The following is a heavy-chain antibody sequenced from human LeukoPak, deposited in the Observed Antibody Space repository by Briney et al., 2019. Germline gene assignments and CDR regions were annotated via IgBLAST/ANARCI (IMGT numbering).Heavy chain of an antibody. CDR3: AKGLNPTIVVGPKHLLHAFDI. CDR1: GFTFSSYG. J-gene: IGHJ3*02. CDR2: ISGSGGST. Sequence: HPGGSLKLSCAASGFTFSSYGMSWVRQAPGKGLEWVSGISGSGGSTYYADSVKGRFTISRDNSKNTLYLQMNSLRAEDTAVYYCAKGLNPTIVVGPKHLLHAFDIWGQGTMVTVSS. V-gene: IGHV3-23*01. D-gene: IGHD3-22*01.